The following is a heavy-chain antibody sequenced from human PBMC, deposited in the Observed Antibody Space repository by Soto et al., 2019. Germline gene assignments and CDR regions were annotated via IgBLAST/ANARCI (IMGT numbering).Heavy chain of an antibody. CDR1: GFTFSSYS. CDR2: ISSSSSTI. V-gene: IGHV3-48*01. CDR3: ARSGESYGSGSYNVRETYGMDV. J-gene: IGHJ6*02. D-gene: IGHD3-10*01. Sequence: GGSLRLSCAASGFTFSSYSMNWVRQAPGKGLEWVSYISSSSSTIYYADSVKGRFTISRDNAKNSLYLQMNSLRAEDTAVYYCARSGESYGSGSYNVRETYGMDVWGQGTTVTVSS.